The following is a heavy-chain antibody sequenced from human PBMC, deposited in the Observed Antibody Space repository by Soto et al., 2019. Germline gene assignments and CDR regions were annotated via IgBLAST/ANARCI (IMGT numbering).Heavy chain of an antibody. CDR3: ARDHEVGGKGY. CDR2: IIPIFGTA. V-gene: IGHV1-69*06. D-gene: IGHD1-26*01. Sequence: SVKVSCKASGGTFSSYAISWVRQAPGQGLGWMGGIIPIFGTANYAQKFQGRVTITADKSTSTAYMELSSLRSEDTAVYYCARDHEVGGKGYWGQGTLVTVSS. J-gene: IGHJ4*02. CDR1: GGTFSSYA.